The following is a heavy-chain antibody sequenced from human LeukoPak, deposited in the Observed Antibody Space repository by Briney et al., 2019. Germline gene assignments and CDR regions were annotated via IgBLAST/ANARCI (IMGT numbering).Heavy chain of an antibody. J-gene: IGHJ6*04. D-gene: IGHD3-10*02. CDR2: INHSGST. CDR3: AELGITMIGGV. CDR1: GGSITSSNW. V-gene: IGHV4-4*02. Sequence: PSETLSLTCAVSGGSITSSNWWSWVRQPPGKGLEWIGEINHSGSTNYNPSLKSRVTISVDTSKNQFSLKLSSVTATDTAVYYCAELGITMIGGVWGKGTTVTISS.